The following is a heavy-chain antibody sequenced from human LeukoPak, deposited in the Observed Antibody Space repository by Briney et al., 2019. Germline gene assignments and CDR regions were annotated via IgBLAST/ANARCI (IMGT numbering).Heavy chain of an antibody. Sequence: GRSLRLSCAASGFTFSSYGMHWVRQAPGKGLEWVAVIWYDGSNKYYADSVKGRFTISRDNSKNTLYLQMNSLRAEDTAVYYCARVIAVAGPLFAYGGQGTLVTVSS. CDR2: IWYDGSNK. J-gene: IGHJ4*02. CDR1: GFTFSSYG. CDR3: ARVIAVAGPLFAY. V-gene: IGHV3-33*01. D-gene: IGHD6-19*01.